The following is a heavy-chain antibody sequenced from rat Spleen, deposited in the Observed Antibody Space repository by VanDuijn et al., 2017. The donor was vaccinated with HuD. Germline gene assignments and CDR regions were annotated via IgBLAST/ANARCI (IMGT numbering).Heavy chain of an antibody. CDR1: GYSITSNY. CDR3: ASLGRDGTYYPYWYFDF. V-gene: IGHV3-1*01. D-gene: IGHD1-12*02. CDR2: ISYSGST. J-gene: IGHJ1*01. Sequence: EVQLQESGPGLVKPSQSLSLTCSVTGYSITSNYWGWIRKFPGNKMEWIGHISYSGSTSYNPSLKSRISITRDTSKNQFFLQLNSVTTEDTATYYCASLGRDGTYYPYWYFDFWGPGTMVTVSS.